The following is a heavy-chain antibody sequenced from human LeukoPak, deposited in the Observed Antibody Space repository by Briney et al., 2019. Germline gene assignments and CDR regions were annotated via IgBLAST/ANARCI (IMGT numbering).Heavy chain of an antibody. D-gene: IGHD3-22*01. CDR1: GYTFTSYY. J-gene: IGHJ5*02. CDR3: ARRGASGYVFWFDP. CDR2: INPNSGGT. Sequence: ASVKVSCKASGYTFTSYYMHWVRQAPGQGLEWMGWINPNSGGTNYAQKFQGRVTMTRDTSISTAYMELSRLRSDDTAVYYCARRGASGYVFWFDPWGQGTLVTVSS. V-gene: IGHV1-2*02.